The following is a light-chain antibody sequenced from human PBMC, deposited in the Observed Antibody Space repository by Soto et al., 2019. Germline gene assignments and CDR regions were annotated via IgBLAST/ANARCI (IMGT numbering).Light chain of an antibody. J-gene: IGLJ2*01. V-gene: IGLV2-14*01. CDR1: SSDVGAYNY. Sequence: QSALTQPASVSGSPGQSITISCTGTSSDVGAYNYVSWYQQHPGKAPKLIIYEVNNRPSGVSSRFSGSKSGNTASLTISGLQAEDEADYYCSSYTSGSTQFGGGTKLTVL. CDR3: SSYTSGSTQ. CDR2: EVN.